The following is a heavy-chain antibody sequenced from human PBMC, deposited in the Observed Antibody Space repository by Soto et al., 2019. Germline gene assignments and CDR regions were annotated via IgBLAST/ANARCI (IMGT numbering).Heavy chain of an antibody. CDR1: GFTFRWFG. D-gene: IGHD3-10*01. CDR3: AKGEVRGIIPSYFDY. CDR2: ISNDGSNE. Sequence: GGSLRLSCAGSGFTFRWFGMNWVRQAPGKGLEWVARISNDGSNEYYVDSVKGRFTISRDNSKNTLYLQMDSLRAEDTAVYYCAKGEVRGIIPSYFDYWGLGTLVTAPQ. J-gene: IGHJ4*02. V-gene: IGHV3-30*18.